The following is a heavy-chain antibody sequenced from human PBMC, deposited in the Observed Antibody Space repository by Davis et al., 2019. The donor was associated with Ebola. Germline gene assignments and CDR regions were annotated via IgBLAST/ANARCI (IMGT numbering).Heavy chain of an antibody. CDR2: INPSGGST. D-gene: IGHD2-2*01. CDR3: ARTLIPAAMPTYYYYGMDV. Sequence: ASVPVSRLASRYTFTSYYMHWVRQAPAQGLEWMGIINPSGGSTSYAQKFQGRVTMTRDASTSTVYMERSSLRSEDTAVYYCARTLIPAAMPTYYYYGMDVWDKGTTVTVSS. V-gene: IGHV1-46*01. J-gene: IGHJ6*04. CDR1: RYTFTSYY.